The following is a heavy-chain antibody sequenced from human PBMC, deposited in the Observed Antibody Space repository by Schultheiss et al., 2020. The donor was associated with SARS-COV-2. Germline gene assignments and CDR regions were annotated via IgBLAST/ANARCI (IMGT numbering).Heavy chain of an antibody. J-gene: IGHJ4*02. CDR2: IKGDGSEK. CDR1: GFTFSSYA. CDR3: AKDSRISA. Sequence: GGSLRLSCAASGFTFSSYAMHWVRQAPGKGLEWVANIKGDGSEKYLVDSVKGRFTISRDNSKNTLYLQMNSLRAEDTAVYYCAKDSRISAWGQGTLVTVSS. V-gene: IGHV3-7*05.